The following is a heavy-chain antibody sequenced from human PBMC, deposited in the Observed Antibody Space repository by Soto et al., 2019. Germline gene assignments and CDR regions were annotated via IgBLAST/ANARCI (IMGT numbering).Heavy chain of an antibody. J-gene: IGHJ4*02. CDR1: GFTFSSYA. V-gene: IGHV3-30-3*01. D-gene: IGHD4-17*01. Sequence: GGSLRLSCAASGFTFSSYAMHWVRQAPGKGLEWVAVISYDGSNKYYADSVKGRFTISRDNSKNTLYLQMNSLRAEDTAVYYCARDDSSGTVTISALDYWGQGTLVTVSS. CDR3: ARDDSSGTVTISALDY. CDR2: ISYDGSNK.